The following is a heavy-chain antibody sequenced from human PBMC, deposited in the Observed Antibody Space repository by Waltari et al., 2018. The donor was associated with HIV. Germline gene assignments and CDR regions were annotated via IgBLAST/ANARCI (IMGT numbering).Heavy chain of an antibody. CDR2: IWYYGRNK. CDR3: ASGYGGRNFDF. CDR1: GFTFSNYG. V-gene: IGHV3-33*01. Sequence: QVKLVESGGGVVQPGKSVRLSCAASGFTFSNYGMDWVRQGTGKWLEWVAVIWYYGRNKFSADSLKGRFTISRDNSRNTVYLQMDSVRVDDTAVYYCASGYGGRNFDFWGPGTPVSVSS. D-gene: IGHD5-18*01. J-gene: IGHJ4*02.